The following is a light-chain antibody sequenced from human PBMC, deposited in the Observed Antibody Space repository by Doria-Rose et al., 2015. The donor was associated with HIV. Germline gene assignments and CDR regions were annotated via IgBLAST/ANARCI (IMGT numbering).Light chain of an antibody. V-gene: IGKV1-39*01. J-gene: IGKJ5*01. CDR1: ENINDY. CDR3: QQSYSTLPIT. Sequence: TQSPSSLSASVGDRVTITCRSSENINDYLNWYQHKPGKAPKLLIYASSNLQSGVSSRFSGSGSGTDFTLTISSLQPEDSAIYFCQQSYSTLPITFGQGTRLEIK. CDR2: ASS.